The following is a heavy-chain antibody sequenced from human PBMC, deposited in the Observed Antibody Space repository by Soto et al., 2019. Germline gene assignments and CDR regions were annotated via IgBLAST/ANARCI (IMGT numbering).Heavy chain of an antibody. CDR2: ISGSGGST. CDR3: GVGSSSRGAFDI. Sequence: PGGSLRLSCAASGFTFSSYAMSWVRQAPGKGLEWVSAISGSGGSTYYADSVKGRFTISRDNSKNTLYLQMNSLRAEDTAVYYCGVGSSSRGAFDIWGQGTMVTVSS. V-gene: IGHV3-23*01. D-gene: IGHD6-6*01. CDR1: GFTFSSYA. J-gene: IGHJ3*02.